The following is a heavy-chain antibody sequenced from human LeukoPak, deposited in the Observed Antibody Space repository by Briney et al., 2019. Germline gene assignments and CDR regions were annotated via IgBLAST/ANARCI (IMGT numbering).Heavy chain of an antibody. J-gene: IGHJ5*02. V-gene: IGHV1-69*05. CDR2: IIPVFGTA. Sequence: SVKVSCKASGGTFSNYAISWVRQAPGQGLEWLGGIIPVFGTAKYAQKFQGRVTITTDESTTTAYMELISLRFEDTAVYYCLRRQALRGRHRAFDPWGQGTLVTVTS. CDR3: LRRQALRGRHRAFDP. CDR1: GGTFSNYA. D-gene: IGHD6-25*01.